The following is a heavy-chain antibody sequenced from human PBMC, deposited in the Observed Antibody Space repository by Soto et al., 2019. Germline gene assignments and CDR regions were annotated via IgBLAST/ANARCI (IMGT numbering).Heavy chain of an antibody. V-gene: IGHV1-69*13. J-gene: IGHJ6*02. CDR2: SMPIFRTP. CDR1: GGTFSTSA. Sequence: QVQLEQSGAEVKKPGSSGKVSCTASGGTFSTSAISWVRQAPGQGLEWMGGSMPIFRTPDYAQKFQGRVTITADESTSTAYMELSGLRSDDTAVYYCARDKDRQQLGGTYYYMLDVWGQGTTVTVSS. D-gene: IGHD3-3*02. CDR3: ARDKDRQQLGGTYYYMLDV.